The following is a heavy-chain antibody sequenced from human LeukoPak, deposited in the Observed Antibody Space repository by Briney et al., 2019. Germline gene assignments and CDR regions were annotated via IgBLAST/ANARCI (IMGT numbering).Heavy chain of an antibody. D-gene: IGHD4-17*01. Sequence: SETLSLTCTVSGGSISSYYWSWIRQPPGKGLEWIGYIYYSGSTNYNPSLKSRVTISVDTSKNQFSLKLTSVTAADTAVYYCAREADYGDYLRSYYYIDVWGTGTTVTVSS. J-gene: IGHJ6*03. CDR2: IYYSGST. CDR1: GGSISSYY. CDR3: AREADYGDYLRSYYYIDV. V-gene: IGHV4-59*12.